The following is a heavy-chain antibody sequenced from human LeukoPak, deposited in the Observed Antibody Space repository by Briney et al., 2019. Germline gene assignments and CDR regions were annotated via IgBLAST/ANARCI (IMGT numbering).Heavy chain of an antibody. J-gene: IGHJ4*02. CDR2: ISYDGSNK. V-gene: IGHV3-30*04. Sequence: PAGSLRLSCAASGFTFSSYSMHWDRQAPGKGLEWVAVISYDGSNKYYGDSVKGRFTISRDHAKNSLFLQMNSLRADDTAFYYCARDGEIVGARFDFWGQGSLVTVSS. D-gene: IGHD5-12*01. CDR3: ARDGEIVGARFDF. CDR1: GFTFSSYS.